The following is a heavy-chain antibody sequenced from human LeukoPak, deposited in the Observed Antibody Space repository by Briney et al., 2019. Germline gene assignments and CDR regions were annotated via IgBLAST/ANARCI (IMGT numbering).Heavy chain of an antibody. V-gene: IGHV1-8*03. Sequence: ASVKVSCKASVYTFTSYDINWVRQATGQGLEWMGWMNPNSGNTGYAQKFQGRVTITRNTSISTAYMELSSLRSEDTAVYYCARGLEERTKDYYYYYMDVWGKGTTVTVSS. J-gene: IGHJ6*03. D-gene: IGHD1-1*01. CDR3: ARGLEERTKDYYYYYMDV. CDR2: MNPNSGNT. CDR1: VYTFTSYD.